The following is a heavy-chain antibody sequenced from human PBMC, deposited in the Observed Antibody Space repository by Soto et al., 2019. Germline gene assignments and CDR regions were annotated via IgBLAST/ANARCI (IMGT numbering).Heavy chain of an antibody. Sequence: QVHVVQSGAEMKSLGSSVKVSCQASGGTYSSYAFNWVRQAPGQGLEWMGMINPTSGSTTYAQNFQGRVTMTRDKSTRTVYMELNSLRSEDTAVYYCARLDIVGPSTVPWGQGTLVTVSS. V-gene: IGHV1-69*06. D-gene: IGHD1-26*01. CDR2: INPTSGST. CDR3: ARLDIVGPSTVP. CDR1: GGTYSSYA. J-gene: IGHJ5*02.